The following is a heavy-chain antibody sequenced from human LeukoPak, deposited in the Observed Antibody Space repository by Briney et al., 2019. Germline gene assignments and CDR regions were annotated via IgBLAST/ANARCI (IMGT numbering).Heavy chain of an antibody. CDR1: GFTFSHAW. CDR2: VKSKVDGGTT. CDR3: ITLSGFSSSLGAAFNI. Sequence: KPGGSLRLSCAASGFTFSHAWMSWVRQAPGKGLEWVGRVKSKVDGGTTDYAAPAKGRFTISRDDSKNTLYLQMNSLETEDTAVYYCITLSGFSSSLGAAFNIWGQGTMLTVSS. D-gene: IGHD6-13*01. V-gene: IGHV3-15*01. J-gene: IGHJ3*02.